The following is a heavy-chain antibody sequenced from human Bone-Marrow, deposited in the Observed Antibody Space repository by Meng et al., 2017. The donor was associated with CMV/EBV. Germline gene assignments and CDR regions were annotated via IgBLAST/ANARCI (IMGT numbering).Heavy chain of an antibody. J-gene: IGHJ5*02. V-gene: IGHV1-2*02. CDR3: ARGRVGASVSGP. D-gene: IGHD1-26*01. Sequence: ASVKDSCKASGYTFTGYYMHWVRQAPGQGLEWMGWINPNSGGTNYAQKFQGRVTMTRDTSISTAYMELRSLRSDDTAVYYCARGRVGASVSGPWGQGTLVTVSS. CDR1: GYTFTGYY. CDR2: INPNSGGT.